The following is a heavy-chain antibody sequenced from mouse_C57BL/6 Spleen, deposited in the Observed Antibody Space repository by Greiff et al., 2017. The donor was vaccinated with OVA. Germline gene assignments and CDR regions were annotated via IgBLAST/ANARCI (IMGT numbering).Heavy chain of an antibody. CDR3: ARGSSGYWFAY. Sequence: EVKLMESGPGLVKPSQSLSLTCSVTGYSITSGYYWNWIRQFPGNKLEWMGYISYDGSNNYNPSLKNRISITRDTSKNQFFLKLNSVTTEDTATYYCARGSSGYWFAYWGQGTLVTVSA. V-gene: IGHV3-6*01. CDR1: GYSITSGYY. CDR2: ISYDGSN. J-gene: IGHJ3*01. D-gene: IGHD3-2*02.